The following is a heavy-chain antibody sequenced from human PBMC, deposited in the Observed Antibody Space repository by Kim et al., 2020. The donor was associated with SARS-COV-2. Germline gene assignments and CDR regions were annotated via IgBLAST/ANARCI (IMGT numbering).Heavy chain of an antibody. CDR3: AGDIDGIVENWFDP. CDR2: IIPIFGTA. D-gene: IGHD2-21*01. CDR1: GGTFSSYA. Sequence: SVKVSCKASGGTFSSYAISWVRQAPGQGLEWMGGIIPIFGTANYAQKFQGRVTITADESTSTAYMELSSLRSEDTAVYYCAGDIDGIVENWFDPWGQGTLVTVSS. J-gene: IGHJ5*02. V-gene: IGHV1-69*13.